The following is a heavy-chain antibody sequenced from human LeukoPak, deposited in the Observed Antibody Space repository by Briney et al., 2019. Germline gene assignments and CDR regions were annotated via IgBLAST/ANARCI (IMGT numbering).Heavy chain of an antibody. J-gene: IGHJ2*01. Sequence: GGSLRLSCPASGFTVTNYYMNWIRQAPGKGLEGVSISYSGATTYYADSVKGRFTISRDTSKNTVSLQMNSLRAEDTAVYFCARVGDHFHWNLDLWGRGTLVTVSS. CDR2: SYSGATT. V-gene: IGHV3-53*01. CDR3: ARVGDHFHWNLDL. CDR1: GFTVTNYY. D-gene: IGHD3-3*02.